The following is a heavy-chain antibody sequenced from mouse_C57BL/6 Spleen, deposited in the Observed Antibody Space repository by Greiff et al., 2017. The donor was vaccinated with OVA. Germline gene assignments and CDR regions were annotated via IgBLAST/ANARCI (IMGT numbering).Heavy chain of an antibody. V-gene: IGHV14-4*01. CDR3: TTYGMDYAMDY. J-gene: IGHJ4*01. CDR1: GFYIKDDY. Sequence: EVQLQQSGAELVRPGDSVKLSCTASGFYIKDDYMRWVKQRPEQGLEWIGWIDPENGDTEYASAFQGRATITADNTSNKALLRISSLTSEDTADYYCTTYGMDYAMDYWGQGTSVTVSS. CDR2: IDPENGDT. D-gene: IGHD1-1*02.